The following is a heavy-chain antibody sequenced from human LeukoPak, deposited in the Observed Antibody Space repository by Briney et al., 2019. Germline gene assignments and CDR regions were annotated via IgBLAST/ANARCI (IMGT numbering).Heavy chain of an antibody. J-gene: IGHJ6*02. D-gene: IGHD3-3*01. CDR2: ISAYNGNT. CDR3: AREYYDFWSGYYSYYYYGMDV. CDR1: GYTFTAYY. V-gene: IGHV1-18*04. Sequence: GASVKVSCKASGYTFTAYYIHWLRQAPGQGLEWMGWISAYNGNTNYAQKLQGRVTMTTDTSTSTAYMELRSLRSDDTAVYYCAREYYDFWSGYYSYYYYGMDVWGQGTTVTVSS.